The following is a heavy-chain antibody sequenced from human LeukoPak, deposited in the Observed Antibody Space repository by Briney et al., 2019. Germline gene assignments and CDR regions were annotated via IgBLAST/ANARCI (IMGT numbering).Heavy chain of an antibody. CDR1: GYTFTGHY. CDR3: TAGTATITAPGPDWFDP. CDR2: INPSSGGT. Sequence: WASVKVSCKASGYTFTGHYMHWVRPAPGQGLEWMGWINPSSGGTSCAQKFQGRVTMTRDTSITTAYMELRSLRSDDTATYYCTAGTATITAPGPDWFDPWGQGTLVTVSS. J-gene: IGHJ5*02. D-gene: IGHD1-20*01. V-gene: IGHV1-2*02.